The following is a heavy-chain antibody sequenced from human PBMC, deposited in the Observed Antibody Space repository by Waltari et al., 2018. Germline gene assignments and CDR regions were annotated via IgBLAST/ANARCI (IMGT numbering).Heavy chain of an antibody. Sequence: QVQLQQWGAGLLKPSETLSLTCAVYGGSFSGYYWSWIRQPPGKGLEWIGEINHSGSTNYNPSLKSRVTTLVDTSKNQFSLKLSSVTAAVTAVYYCARGGPDCSGGSCYYDYWGQGTLVTISS. CDR2: INHSGST. V-gene: IGHV4-34*01. D-gene: IGHD2-15*01. J-gene: IGHJ4*02. CDR3: ARGGPDCSGGSCYYDY. CDR1: GGSFSGYY.